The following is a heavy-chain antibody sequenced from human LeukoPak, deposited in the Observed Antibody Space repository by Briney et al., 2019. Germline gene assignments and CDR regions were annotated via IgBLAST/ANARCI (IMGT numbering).Heavy chain of an antibody. Sequence: ASVKVSCKASGSTFTGYYMHWVRQAPGQGLEWMGWMNPKTGGTKYAQKFQGRVTMARDTSISTAYMELSRLRSDDTAVYYCARDSVVVVPAATMSNYYVMDVWGQGTTVTVSS. V-gene: IGHV1-2*02. D-gene: IGHD2-2*01. CDR2: MNPKTGGT. J-gene: IGHJ6*02. CDR1: GSTFTGYY. CDR3: ARDSVVVVPAATMSNYYVMDV.